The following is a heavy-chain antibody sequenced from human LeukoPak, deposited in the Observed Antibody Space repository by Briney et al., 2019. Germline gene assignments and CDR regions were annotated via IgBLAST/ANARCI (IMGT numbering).Heavy chain of an antibody. CDR2: ISVSGTYI. J-gene: IGHJ3*02. V-gene: IGHV3-21*01. CDR3: ARKAKRSKGAFDI. Sequence: PGGSLRLSCAASGFTFSSYEMNWVRQAPGKGLEWVSSISVSGTYIYYSDSVKGRFTISRDNAKNSLYLEMNSLRAEDTAVYYCARKAKRSKGAFDIWGQGTMVTVSS. D-gene: IGHD3-10*01. CDR1: GFTFSSYE.